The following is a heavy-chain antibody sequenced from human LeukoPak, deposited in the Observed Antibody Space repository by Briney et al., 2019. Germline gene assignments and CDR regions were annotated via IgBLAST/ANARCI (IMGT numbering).Heavy chain of an antibody. D-gene: IGHD3-3*01. CDR2: IRRKANSDET. V-gene: IGHV3-73*01. CDR3: TSPEHDFDFWSGYYSV. CDR1: GFLFSDSA. Sequence: GGSLRLSCTVYGFLFSDSAIHWVRQAAGKGLEWVGRIRRKANSDETAYAAPLKGRFTITRDDSKATAYLQMHSLKPEDTAVYHCTSPEHDFDFWSGYYSVWGRGAQVTVSS. J-gene: IGHJ4*01.